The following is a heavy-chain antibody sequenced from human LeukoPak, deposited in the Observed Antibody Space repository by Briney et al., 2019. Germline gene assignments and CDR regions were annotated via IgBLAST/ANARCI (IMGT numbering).Heavy chain of an antibody. Sequence: PGGSLRLSCAASGFTFSSYAMSWVRQAPGKGLEWVSTISISGGSTHYSDSVKGRFTISRDNSKNTLYLQMNSLRAEDTAVYYCARRAGAYSHPYDYWGQGTLVTVSS. CDR1: GFTFSSYA. V-gene: IGHV3-23*01. CDR2: ISISGGST. CDR3: ARRAGAYSHPYDY. D-gene: IGHD4/OR15-4a*01. J-gene: IGHJ4*02.